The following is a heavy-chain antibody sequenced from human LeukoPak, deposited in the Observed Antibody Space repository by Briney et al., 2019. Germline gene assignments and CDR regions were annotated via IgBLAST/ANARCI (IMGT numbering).Heavy chain of an antibody. J-gene: IGHJ5*02. CDR3: ARRRYCSSTSCSNWFDP. Sequence: PGESLKISCKGSGYSFTSYWIGWVRQMPGKGLEWMGIIYPGDSDTRYSPSFQGQVTTSADKSISTAYLQWSSLTASDTAMYYCARRRYCSSTSCSNWFDPWGQGTLVTVSS. V-gene: IGHV5-51*01. D-gene: IGHD2-2*01. CDR2: IYPGDSDT. CDR1: GYSFTSYW.